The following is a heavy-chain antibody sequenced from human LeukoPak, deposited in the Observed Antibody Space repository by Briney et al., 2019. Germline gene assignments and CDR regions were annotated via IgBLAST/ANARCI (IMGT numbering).Heavy chain of an antibody. V-gene: IGHV3-23*05. CDR1: GFTFSSSA. Sequence: GGSLRLSCAASGFTFSSSAMNWVRQAPGKGLEWVSSTDCSGTDSYYADSVKGRFTISRDNSKNTLYLHMNSLIADDTAVYYCAKHFGDRKRWFDYWGQGTLVTVSS. J-gene: IGHJ4*02. D-gene: IGHD3-3*01. CDR2: TDCSGTDS. CDR3: AKHFGDRKRWFDY.